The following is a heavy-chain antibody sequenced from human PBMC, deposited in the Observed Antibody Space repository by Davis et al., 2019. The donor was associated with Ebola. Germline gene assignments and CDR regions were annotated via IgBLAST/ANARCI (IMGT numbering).Heavy chain of an antibody. Sequence: AASVKVSCKASGYTFSDYYMFWARQAPGQGLEWVGKINPNGGSTTYAQNLQGRVTMTRDTSTSTVYMELTSLRSEDTAVYYCATGGHISSSSYFHHWGQGTLVTVSS. CDR1: GYTFSDYY. D-gene: IGHD6-6*01. V-gene: IGHV1-46*01. CDR3: ATGGHISSSSYFHH. CDR2: INPNGGST. J-gene: IGHJ1*01.